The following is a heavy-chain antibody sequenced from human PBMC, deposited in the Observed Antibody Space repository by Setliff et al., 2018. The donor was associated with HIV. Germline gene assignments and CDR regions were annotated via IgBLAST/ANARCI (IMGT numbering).Heavy chain of an antibody. CDR1: GDTFSSYP. Sequence: KVSCKSSGDTFSSYPITWVRQAPGQGLEWMGGIIFIFGTANYAQKFRGRVTITADKSTSTAYMEVSSLRSEDTAVYYCARDSANYPYYFDYWGQGTLVTVSS. CDR2: IIFIFGTA. D-gene: IGHD3-10*01. CDR3: ARDSANYPYYFDY. V-gene: IGHV1-69*06. J-gene: IGHJ4*02.